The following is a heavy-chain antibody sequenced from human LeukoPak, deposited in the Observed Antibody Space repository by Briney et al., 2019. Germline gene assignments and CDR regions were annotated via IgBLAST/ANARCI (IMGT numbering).Heavy chain of an antibody. CDR3: ARDSSYCPGASCWGPDVQVVPGYYFDY. D-gene: IGHD6-6*01. Sequence: PSETLSLTCTVSGGSISSYYWSWIRQPPGKGLEWIGYIYYGGSTNYNPSLKSRVTISVDTSNNHFSLRLSSVTAADTAMYYCARDSSYCPGASCWGPDVQVVPGYYFDYWGPGILVTVTS. J-gene: IGHJ4*02. V-gene: IGHV4-59*01. CDR2: IYYGGST. CDR1: GGSISSYY.